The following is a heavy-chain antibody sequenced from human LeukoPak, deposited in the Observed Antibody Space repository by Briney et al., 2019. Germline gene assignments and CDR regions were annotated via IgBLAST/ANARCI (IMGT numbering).Heavy chain of an antibody. J-gene: IGHJ4*02. Sequence: PGGSLRLSCAASGFSFDDYAMYWVRQRPGKGLEWVSLISWDGGRTYYADSVKGRFTISRDNSKNSLYLQMNSLRTEDSALYYCAKGEYSSTFQGLDYWGQGTLVTVSS. V-gene: IGHV3-43D*03. CDR1: GFSFDDYA. CDR2: ISWDGGRT. CDR3: AKGEYSSTFQGLDY. D-gene: IGHD6-6*01.